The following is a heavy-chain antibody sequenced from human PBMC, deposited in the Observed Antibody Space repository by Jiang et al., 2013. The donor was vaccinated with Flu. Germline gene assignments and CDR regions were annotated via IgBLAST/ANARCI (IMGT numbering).Heavy chain of an antibody. CDR3: ARHRLRGVSDY. J-gene: IGHJ4*02. V-gene: IGHV4-39*01. Sequence: LLKPSETLSLTCTVSGGSISSSSYYWGWIRQPPGKGLEWIGSIYYSGSTYYNPSLKSRVTISVDTSKNQFSLKLSSVTAADTAVYYCARHRLRGVSDYWGQGTLVTVSS. D-gene: IGHD3-10*01. CDR1: GGSISSSSYY. CDR2: IYYSGST.